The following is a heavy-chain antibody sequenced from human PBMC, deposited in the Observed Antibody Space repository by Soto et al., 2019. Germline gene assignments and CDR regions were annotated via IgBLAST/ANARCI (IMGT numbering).Heavy chain of an antibody. CDR2: INPNSGGT. D-gene: IGHD5-12*01. V-gene: IGHV1-2*04. J-gene: IGHJ4*02. CDR1: GYTFTGYY. Sequence: QVQLVQSGAEVKKPGASVKVSCKASGYTFTGYYMHWVRQAPGQGLEWMGWINPNSGGTNYAQKFEGCVTMTRDTSISTAYMELSRLRSDDTAVYYGARVVCNWLQTRYLDYGGQGTLVTVSS. CDR3: ARVVCNWLQTRYLDY.